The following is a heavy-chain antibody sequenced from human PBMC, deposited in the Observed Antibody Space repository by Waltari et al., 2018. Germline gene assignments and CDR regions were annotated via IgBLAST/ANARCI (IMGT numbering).Heavy chain of an antibody. CDR3: ARHYGSGTYPLDY. V-gene: IGHV4-59*01. Sequence: QVQLQESGPGLVKPSETLSLTCSVSSGPISGYYWSWIRQPPGKGLEWIGYIYSSGNTISVDTSKNQFSLRLSAVTAADTAVYYCARHYGSGTYPLDYWGRGTLVTVSS. CDR1: SGPISGYY. CDR2: IYSSG. D-gene: IGHD3-10*01. J-gene: IGHJ4*02.